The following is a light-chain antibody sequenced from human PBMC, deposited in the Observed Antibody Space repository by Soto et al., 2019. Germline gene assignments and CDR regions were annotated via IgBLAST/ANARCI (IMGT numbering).Light chain of an antibody. J-gene: IGKJ4*01. CDR1: QSVSSSY. Sequence: EIVLTQSPGTLSLSPGERATHSCRASQSVSSSYLAWYQQKPGQAPRLLIYGASSRATGIPDRFSGSGSGTDFTLTISRLELEDFAVYYCHQYDSSPLTFGGGTKVEIK. CDR3: HQYDSSPLT. V-gene: IGKV3-20*01. CDR2: GAS.